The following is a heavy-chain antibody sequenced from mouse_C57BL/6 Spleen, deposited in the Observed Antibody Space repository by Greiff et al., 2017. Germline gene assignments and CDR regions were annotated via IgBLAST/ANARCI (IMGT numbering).Heavy chain of an antibody. CDR1: GYAFSSSW. CDR3: ARSGAYSNYEGFDY. Sequence: VQLQESGPELVKPGASVKISCKASGYAFSSSWMNWVKQRPGKGLEWIGRIYPGDGDTNYNGKFKGKATLTADKSSSTAYMQLSSLTSEDSAVYFCARSGAYSNYEGFDYWGQGTTLTVSS. V-gene: IGHV1-82*01. D-gene: IGHD2-5*01. J-gene: IGHJ2*01. CDR2: IYPGDGDT.